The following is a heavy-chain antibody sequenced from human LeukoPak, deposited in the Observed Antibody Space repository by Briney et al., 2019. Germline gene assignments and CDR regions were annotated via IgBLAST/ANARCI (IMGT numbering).Heavy chain of an antibody. V-gene: IGHV3-53*04. CDR2: IDSRDNT. Sequence: GGSLRLSCAASGFTVRNNHMSWVRQAPGKGLEWVSVIDSRDNTYHADSVKGRFTISRHTSKNTLYLQMNSLRAEDTAVYYCARESTPLRGALDPWGPGTLVTVSS. CDR3: ARESTPLRGALDP. J-gene: IGHJ5*02. CDR1: GFTVRNNH. D-gene: IGHD5-24*01.